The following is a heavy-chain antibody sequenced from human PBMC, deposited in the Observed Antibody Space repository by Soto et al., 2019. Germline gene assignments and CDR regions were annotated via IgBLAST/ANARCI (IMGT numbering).Heavy chain of an antibody. CDR1: GYTFTSYG. CDR3: ARDQDCSGGSCYPDY. Sequence: QVQLVQSGAEVKKPGASVKVSCKASGYTFTSYGISWVRQAPGQGLEWMGWISAYNGNTNYAQKLQGRVTMTTDSSMXTAYMELRSLRSDDTAVYYCARDQDCSGGSCYPDYWGQGTLVTVSS. D-gene: IGHD2-15*01. J-gene: IGHJ4*02. CDR2: ISAYNGNT. V-gene: IGHV1-18*01.